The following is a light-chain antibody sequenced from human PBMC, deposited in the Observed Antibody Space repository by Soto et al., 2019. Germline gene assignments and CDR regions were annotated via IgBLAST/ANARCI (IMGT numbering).Light chain of an antibody. CDR2: GAS. CDR3: QQYKNWPL. V-gene: IGKV3-15*01. J-gene: IGKJ5*01. Sequence: EIVLTQSPATLSVSPGEGVTLSCRASQSGRSHLAWYQQKPGQPPRLLIYGASTRATGIPARFSGSGFGTEFTLTISSLQSEDFAVYYCQQYKNWPLFGQGTRLEIK. CDR1: QSGRSH.